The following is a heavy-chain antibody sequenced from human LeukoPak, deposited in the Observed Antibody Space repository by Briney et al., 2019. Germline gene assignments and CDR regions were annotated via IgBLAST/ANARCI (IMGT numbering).Heavy chain of an antibody. J-gene: IGHJ3*02. V-gene: IGHV3-74*01. CDR1: GFSFSRCW. CDR3: ASGTSVTFEI. D-gene: IGHD1-26*01. Sequence: GGSLRLSCAGSGFSFSRCWMHWVRQGPGKGLVWLSRITNDGSSTSYADSVKGRFTISRENAKNTLYLQMNSLRVEDTAVYYCASGTSVTFEIWGQGTLVTVSS. CDR2: ITNDGSST.